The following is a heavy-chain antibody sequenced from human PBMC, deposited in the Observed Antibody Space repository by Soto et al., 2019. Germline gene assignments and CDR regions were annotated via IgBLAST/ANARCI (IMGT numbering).Heavy chain of an antibody. CDR3: ARDLCRTGGSCYAGPGY. V-gene: IGHV3-33*01. Sequence: GGSLRLSCAASGFTFSSYGMHWVRQAPGKGLEWVAVIWYDGSNKYYADSVKGRFTISRDNSKNTLYLQMNSLRAEDTAVYYCARDLCRTGGSCYAGPGYWGQGTLVTVSS. CDR2: IWYDGSNK. J-gene: IGHJ4*02. CDR1: GFTFSSYG. D-gene: IGHD2-15*01.